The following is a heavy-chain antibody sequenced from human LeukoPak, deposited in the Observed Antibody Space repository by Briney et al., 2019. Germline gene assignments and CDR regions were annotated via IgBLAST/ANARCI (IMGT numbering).Heavy chain of an antibody. V-gene: IGHV4-61*01. J-gene: IGHJ6*04. CDR3: ARDYYGSGSYPNPNYGMDV. CDR2: IYYSGST. CDR1: GGSVSSGSHY. D-gene: IGHD3-10*01. Sequence: SETLSLTCTVSGGSVSSGSHYWSWIRQPPGKGLEWIGYIYYSGSTNYNPSLKSRVTISVDTSKNQFSLKLSSVTAADTAVYYCARDYYGSGSYPNPNYGMDVWGKGTTVTVSS.